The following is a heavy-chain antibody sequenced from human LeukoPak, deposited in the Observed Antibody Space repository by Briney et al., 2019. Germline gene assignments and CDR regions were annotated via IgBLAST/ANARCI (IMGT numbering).Heavy chain of an antibody. J-gene: IGHJ3*02. D-gene: IGHD3-22*01. CDR2: IYTSGST. CDR3: AREKVVFYYDSSGPQRADAFDI. Sequence: PSETLSLTCTVSGGSISSYYWSWIRQPAGKGLEWIGRIYTSGSTNYNPSLKSRVTMSVDTSKNQFSLKLSSVTAADTAVYYCAREKVVFYYDSSGPQRADAFDIWGQGTMVTVSS. CDR1: GGSISSYY. V-gene: IGHV4-4*07.